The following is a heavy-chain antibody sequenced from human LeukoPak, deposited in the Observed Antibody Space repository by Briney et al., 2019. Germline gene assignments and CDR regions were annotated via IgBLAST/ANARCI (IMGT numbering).Heavy chain of an antibody. CDR3: ARERGWTFDY. Sequence: GGSLRLSCAASGFTFSSFEMNWVRQAPGQRLGWVSYISSGGSTRYYADSVRGRFTISRDSAKNSLYLQMNSLRAEDTAVYYCARERGWTFDYWGQGTLVTVSS. CDR2: ISSGGSTR. V-gene: IGHV3-48*03. D-gene: IGHD2-15*01. J-gene: IGHJ4*02. CDR1: GFTFSSFE.